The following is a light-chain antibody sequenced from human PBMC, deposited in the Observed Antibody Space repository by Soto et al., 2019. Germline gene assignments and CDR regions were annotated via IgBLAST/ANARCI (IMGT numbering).Light chain of an antibody. CDR3: CSYAGSYTFVV. J-gene: IGLJ2*01. CDR1: SSDVGGYNS. V-gene: IGLV2-11*01. CDR2: DVS. Sequence: QSALTQPRSVSGSPGQSVTISCTGTSSDVGGYNSVSWYQQHPGKAPKLIIYDVSKRPSGVPDRFSGSKSGNTASLTISGLQAEDEADYYCCSYAGSYTFVVFGGGTQLNVL.